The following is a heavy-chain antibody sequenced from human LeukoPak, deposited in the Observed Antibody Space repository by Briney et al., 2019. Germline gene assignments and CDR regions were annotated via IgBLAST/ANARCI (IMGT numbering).Heavy chain of an antibody. D-gene: IGHD3-10*01. J-gene: IGHJ4*02. CDR3: ARDGSGSGNSDLDY. CDR1: GYIFTSYG. Sequence: ASVKVSCKASGYIFTSYGISWVRQAPGQGLEWMGWISAYNGNTNYAQKLQGRVTMTTDTSTSTAYMELRSLRSDDTAVYYCARDGSGSGNSDLDYWGQGTLVTVSS. V-gene: IGHV1-18*01. CDR2: ISAYNGNT.